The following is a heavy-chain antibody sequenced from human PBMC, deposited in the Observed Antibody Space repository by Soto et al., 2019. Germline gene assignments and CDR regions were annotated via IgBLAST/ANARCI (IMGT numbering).Heavy chain of an antibody. CDR3: AREASSRDYYGIDV. V-gene: IGHV3-13*01. Sequence: GGSLRLSCAASGFTFSSYDMHWVRQATGKGLEWVSAIGTAGDTYYPGSVKGRFTISRENAKNSLYLQMNSLRAEDTAVYYCAREASSRDYYGIDVWGQGTTVTVSS. CDR1: GFTFSSYD. CDR2: IGTAGDT. J-gene: IGHJ6*02. D-gene: IGHD2-2*01.